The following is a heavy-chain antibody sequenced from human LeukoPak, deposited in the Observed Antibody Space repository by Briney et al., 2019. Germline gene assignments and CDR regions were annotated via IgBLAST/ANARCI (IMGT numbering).Heavy chain of an antibody. CDR3: ARERVGDYYDSSGSFDY. CDR2: ISAYNGNT. Sequence: ASVKVSCKASGYTFTSYGISWVRQAPGQGLEWMGWISAYNGNTNYAQKLQGRVTMTTDTSTSTAYMELRSLRSDDTAVYYCARERVGDYYDSSGSFDYWGQGTLVTVSS. J-gene: IGHJ4*02. V-gene: IGHV1-18*01. D-gene: IGHD3-22*01. CDR1: GYTFTSYG.